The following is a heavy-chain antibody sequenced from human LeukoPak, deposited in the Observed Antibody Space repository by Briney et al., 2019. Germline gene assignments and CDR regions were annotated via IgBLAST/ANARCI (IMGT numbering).Heavy chain of an antibody. J-gene: IGHJ4*02. Sequence: SETLSLTCAVSGGSFSGYYWSWIRQPPGKGLEWIGEINHSGSTNYNPSLKSRVTISVDTSKNQFSLKLSSVTAADTAVYYCARGIAAAGTFYFDYWGQGTLVTVSS. CDR3: ARGIAAAGTFYFDY. D-gene: IGHD6-13*01. CDR2: INHSGST. V-gene: IGHV4-34*01. CDR1: GGSFSGYY.